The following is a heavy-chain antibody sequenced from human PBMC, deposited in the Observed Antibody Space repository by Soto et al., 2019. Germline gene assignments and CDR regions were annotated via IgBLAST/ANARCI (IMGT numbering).Heavy chain of an antibody. Sequence: SRRLSWATSGFTFRNFGMHWVRQPPDKGLAWLATICYDGTTKYSEDSVKGRITISRDNAQGMVYLQMNNLRVEDTAMYYCAKSLGLFYGSGRHSNHXWGQVTLVTVSX. J-gene: IGHJ4*02. V-gene: IGHV3-33*06. CDR1: GFTFRNFG. CDR3: AKSLGLFYGSGRHSNHX. CDR2: ICYDGTTK. D-gene: IGHD3-10*01.